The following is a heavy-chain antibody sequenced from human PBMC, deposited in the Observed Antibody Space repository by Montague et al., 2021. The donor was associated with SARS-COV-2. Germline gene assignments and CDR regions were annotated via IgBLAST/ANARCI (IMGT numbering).Heavy chain of an antibody. D-gene: IGHD2-2*01. V-gene: IGHV1-24*01. CDR1: EERGEEGE. Sequence: SVKVSCKGAEERGEEGERKREGGRQKKERKKEWVGQFDSEDGETSYAQKFQGRVTMTEDRSTDTVYVELSSLRSEDTAVYYCATLGIDIITYALDIWGQGTFVTVSS. CDR2: FDSEDGET. CDR3: ATLGIDIITYALDI. J-gene: IGHJ3*02.